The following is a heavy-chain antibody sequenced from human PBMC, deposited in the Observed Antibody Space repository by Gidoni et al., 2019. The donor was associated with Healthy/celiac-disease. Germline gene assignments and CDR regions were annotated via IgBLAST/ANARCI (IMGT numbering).Heavy chain of an antibody. Sequence: QVQLQASGPGLVTPSQTLSFTCTFSGGSTSSGGYYWSWLRQHPGKGLEWIGYIYYSGSTYYNPSLKSRVTISVDTSKNQFSLKLSSVTAADTAVYYCARKGRSDHYFDYWGQGTLVTVSS. CDR2: IYYSGST. CDR3: ARKGRSDHYFDY. V-gene: IGHV4-31*03. CDR1: GGSTSSGGYY. J-gene: IGHJ4*02. D-gene: IGHD6-6*01.